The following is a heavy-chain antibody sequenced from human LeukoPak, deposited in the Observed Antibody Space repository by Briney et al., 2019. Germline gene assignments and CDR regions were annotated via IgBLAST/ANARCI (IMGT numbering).Heavy chain of an antibody. D-gene: IGHD3-22*01. Sequence: GGSLRLSCAASGFTFSSYAMSWVRQAPGKGLEWVSAISGSGGSTYYADSVKGRFTISRDNSKNTLYLQMNSLGAEDTAVYYCAKDPKIVVVISPYYFDYWGQGTLVTVSS. CDR2: ISGSGGST. CDR3: AKDPKIVVVISPYYFDY. CDR1: GFTFSSYA. J-gene: IGHJ4*02. V-gene: IGHV3-23*01.